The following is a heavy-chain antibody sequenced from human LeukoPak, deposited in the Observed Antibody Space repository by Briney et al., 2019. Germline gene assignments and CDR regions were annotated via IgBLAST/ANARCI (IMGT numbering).Heavy chain of an antibody. J-gene: IGHJ5*02. CDR2: IYHSGST. Sequence: KPSETLSLTCTVSGYSISSGYYWGWIRQPPGKGLEWIGSIYHSGSTYYNPSLKSRVTVSLDTSKNQFTLKLSSVTAADTAVYYCARGPGGYNHNWFDPWGQGTLVIVSS. CDR1: GYSISSGYY. V-gene: IGHV4-38-2*02. D-gene: IGHD5-24*01. CDR3: ARGPGGYNHNWFDP.